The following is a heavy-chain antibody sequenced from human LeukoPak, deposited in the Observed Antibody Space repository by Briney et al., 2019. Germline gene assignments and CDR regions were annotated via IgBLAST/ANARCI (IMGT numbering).Heavy chain of an antibody. J-gene: IGHJ1*01. Sequence: PGRSLRLSCAASGFTFSSYGMHWVRQAPGKGLEWVAVISYDGSNKYYADSAKGRFTISRDNSKNTLYLQMNSLRAEDTAVYYCAKSGIAAAGTYFQHWGQGTLVTVSS. CDR1: GFTFSSYG. V-gene: IGHV3-30*18. CDR2: ISYDGSNK. CDR3: AKSGIAAAGTYFQH. D-gene: IGHD6-13*01.